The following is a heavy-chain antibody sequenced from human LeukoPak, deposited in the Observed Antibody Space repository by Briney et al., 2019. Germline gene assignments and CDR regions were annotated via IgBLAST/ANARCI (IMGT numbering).Heavy chain of an antibody. CDR1: GFIFRTYG. Sequence: GGPLRLSCAASGFIFRTYGMHWVRQAPGKGLEWVAFIRFDGTTKHYADSVKGRFTISRDNSKNTLYLQMNSLRGEDTAVYYCAKGSNWNYWMDYFDCWGQGTLVTVSS. CDR3: AKGSNWNYWMDYFDC. V-gene: IGHV3-30*02. J-gene: IGHJ4*02. CDR2: IRFDGTTK. D-gene: IGHD1-7*01.